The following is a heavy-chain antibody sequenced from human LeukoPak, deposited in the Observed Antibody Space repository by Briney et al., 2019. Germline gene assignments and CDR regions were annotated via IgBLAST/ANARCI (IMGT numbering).Heavy chain of an antibody. CDR2: INSDGRSI. CDR1: GFTFGNYW. CDR3: ARVRYSYGYDW. V-gene: IGHV3-74*01. Sequence: PGGSLRLSCAASGFTFGNYWMHWVRQAPGKGPVWVSRINSDGRSISYADSVKGRFTISRDNAKNTLYLQMNSLRAEDTAVYYCARVRYSYGYDWWGQGTLVTVSS. D-gene: IGHD5-18*01. J-gene: IGHJ4*02.